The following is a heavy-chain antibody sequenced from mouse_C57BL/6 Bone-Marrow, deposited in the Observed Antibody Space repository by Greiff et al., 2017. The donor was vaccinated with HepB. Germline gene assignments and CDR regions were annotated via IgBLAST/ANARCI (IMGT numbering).Heavy chain of an antibody. CDR1: GYTFTSYW. D-gene: IGHD3-2*02. J-gene: IGHJ2*01. V-gene: IGHV1-64*01. CDR3: ARRCRQLRLRYYFDY. Sequence: QVQLQQPGAELVKPGASVKLSCKASGYTFTSYWMHWAKQRPGQGLEWIGMIHPNSGSTNYNEKFQGKATITADTSSNTAYLQLSSLTSEDTAIYYCARRCRQLRLRYYFDYWGQGTTLTVSS. CDR2: IHPNSGST.